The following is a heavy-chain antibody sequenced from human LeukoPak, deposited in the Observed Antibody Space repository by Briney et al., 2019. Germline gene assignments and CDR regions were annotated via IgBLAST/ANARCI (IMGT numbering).Heavy chain of an antibody. V-gene: IGHV3-72*01. CDR1: GFTFSDHQ. CDR2: TGNKANSHTT. Sequence: GGSLRLSCAASGFTFSDHQMDWVRQAPGKGLEWVGRTGNKANSHTTKYAASVKGRFTISRDDSKNSLYLQMNSLRAEDTAVYYCAKGSTSHSTYYFDYWGRGTLVTVSS. J-gene: IGHJ4*02. CDR3: AKGSTSHSTYYFDY. D-gene: IGHD2-2*01.